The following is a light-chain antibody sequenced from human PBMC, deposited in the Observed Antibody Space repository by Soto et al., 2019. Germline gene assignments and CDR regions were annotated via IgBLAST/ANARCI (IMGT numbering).Light chain of an antibody. CDR1: QSLSSH. CDR3: QQYNNSPST. J-gene: IGKJ1*01. CDR2: GAS. V-gene: IGKV3-15*01. Sequence: EIVMTQSPATLSVSPGERATLSCRASQSLSSHLAWYQQKPGQAPRLLIYGASTRATGIPARFSGSGSGTEFTLTISSLQSEDFAVYYCQQYNNSPSTFGQGTKVDIK.